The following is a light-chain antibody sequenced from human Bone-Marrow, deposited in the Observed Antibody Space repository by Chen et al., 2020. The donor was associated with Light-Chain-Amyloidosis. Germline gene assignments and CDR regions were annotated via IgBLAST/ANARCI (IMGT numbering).Light chain of an antibody. V-gene: IGLV2-14*01. J-gene: IGLJ1*01. CDR1: SSDVGGDHH. CDR3: SSYTITNTLV. Sequence: QSALTQPASVSGSPGQSITISCTGTSSDVGGDHHVSWYQQYPDKAPKLMIYEVTNRPSWVPDRFSGSKSDNTASLTISGLQTEDEADYFCSSYTITNTLVFGSGTRVTVL. CDR2: EVT.